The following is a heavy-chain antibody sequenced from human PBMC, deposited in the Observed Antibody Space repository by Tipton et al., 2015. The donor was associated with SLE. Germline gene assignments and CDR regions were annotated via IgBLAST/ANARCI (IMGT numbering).Heavy chain of an antibody. CDR1: GFSLSSNA. Sequence: SLRLSCAASGFSLSSNAMSWVRQAPGKGLEWVSVIYSGGGSTYYADSVKGRFTISRDNSKNTLYLQMNSLRAEDTAIYYCAKGRGDKHFDYWGQGTLVTVSS. D-gene: IGHD3-16*01. CDR2: IYSGGGST. CDR3: AKGRGDKHFDY. V-gene: IGHV3-23*03. J-gene: IGHJ4*02.